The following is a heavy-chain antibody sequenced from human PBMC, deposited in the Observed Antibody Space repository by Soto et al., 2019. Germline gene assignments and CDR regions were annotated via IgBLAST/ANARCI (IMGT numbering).Heavy chain of an antibody. CDR1: GFTFSTYA. CDR3: ARNPTYYDSTQN. Sequence: GGSLRLSCAASGFTFSTYAMSWVRQAPGKGLEWVSAVNGVGDITYYADSVKGRFTISRDNSENTLFLQMNGLRVEDTAVYYCARNPTYYDSTQNWGQGTMVTVSS. D-gene: IGHD3-22*01. CDR2: VNGVGDIT. V-gene: IGHV3-23*01. J-gene: IGHJ3*01.